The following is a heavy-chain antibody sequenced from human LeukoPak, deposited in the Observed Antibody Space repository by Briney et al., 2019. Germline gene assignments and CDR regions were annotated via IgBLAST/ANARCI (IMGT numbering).Heavy chain of an antibody. D-gene: IGHD3-3*01. CDR2: ISRSNII. Sequence: GGSLRLSCVASGFTFSTYSMNWVRQAPGKGLEWVSYISRSNIIYYADSVKGRFTVSRDNAKDSLFLQMNSLRAEDTAVYYCARVGYYDFWSGLIPHTYYMDVWGKGTTVTVSS. CDR1: GFTFSTYS. V-gene: IGHV3-48*01. CDR3: ARVGYYDFWSGLIPHTYYMDV. J-gene: IGHJ6*03.